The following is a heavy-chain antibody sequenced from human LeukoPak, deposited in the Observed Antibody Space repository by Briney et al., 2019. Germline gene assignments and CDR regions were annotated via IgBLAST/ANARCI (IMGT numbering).Heavy chain of an antibody. V-gene: IGHV4-39*01. CDR1: GGSISSSSYY. Sequence: SETLSLTCTVSGGSISSSSYYWGWIRQPPGKGLEWIGSIYYSGSTYYNPSLKSRVTISVDTSKNQFSLKLSSVTAADTAVYYCARYPNYYDSSGYYFDAFDIWGQGTMVTVSS. D-gene: IGHD3-22*01. CDR2: IYYSGST. CDR3: ARYPNYYDSSGYYFDAFDI. J-gene: IGHJ3*02.